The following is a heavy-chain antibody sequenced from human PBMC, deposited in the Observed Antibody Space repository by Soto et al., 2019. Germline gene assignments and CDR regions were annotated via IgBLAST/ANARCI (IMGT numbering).Heavy chain of an antibody. V-gene: IGHV5-51*01. D-gene: IGHD6-13*01. CDR1: GYSFTSYW. J-gene: IGHJ4*02. CDR2: IYPGDSDT. Sequence: RGESLKISCKGSGYSFTSYWIGWVRQMPGKGLEWMGIIYPGDSDTRYSPSFQGQVTISADKSINTAYLQWSSLKASDTAMYYCARRRSSSWQRVFDYWGQGTLVTVSS. CDR3: ARRRSSSWQRVFDY.